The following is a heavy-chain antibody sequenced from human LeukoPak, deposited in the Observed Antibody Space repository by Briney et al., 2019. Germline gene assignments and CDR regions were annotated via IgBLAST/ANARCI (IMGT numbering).Heavy chain of an antibody. CDR1: GGSFSGYY. V-gene: IGHV4-34*01. CDR2: INHSRST. Sequence: SSETLSLTCAVYGGSFSGYYWSWIRQPPGKGLEWIGEINHSRSTNYNPSLKSRVTISVDTSKNQFSLKLSSVTAADTAVYYCARGSTYLGYCSSTSCSPNFDYWGQGTLVTVSS. J-gene: IGHJ4*02. D-gene: IGHD2-2*01. CDR3: ARGSTYLGYCSSTSCSPNFDY.